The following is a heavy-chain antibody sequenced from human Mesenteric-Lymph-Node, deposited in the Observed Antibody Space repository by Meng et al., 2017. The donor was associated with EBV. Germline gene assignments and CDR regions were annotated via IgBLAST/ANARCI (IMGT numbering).Heavy chain of an antibody. J-gene: IGHJ5*02. D-gene: IGHD3-10*01. V-gene: IGHV4-61*01. Sequence: QGPLQESGPGLVKPSEPLSLTCTVSGGSVSSTSYYWSWIRQPPGKRLEWIGYVYYSGSTNYNPSLKSRVTISVDTSKNQFSLNLYSVTAADTAVYYCARENPARGNWFDPWGQGALVTVSS. CDR2: VYYSGST. CDR1: GGSVSSTSYY. CDR3: ARENPARGNWFDP.